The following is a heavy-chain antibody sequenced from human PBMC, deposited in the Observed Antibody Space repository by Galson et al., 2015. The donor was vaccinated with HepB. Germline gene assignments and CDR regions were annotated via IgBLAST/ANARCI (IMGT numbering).Heavy chain of an antibody. J-gene: IGHJ4*02. V-gene: IGHV3-11*05. CDR3: ARDRVDTTV. CDR2: ISSRNNYI. D-gene: IGHD5-18*01. CDR1: GFTFSDYY. Sequence: LRLSCAASGFTFSDYYMSWIRQAPGKGLEWVSYISSRNNYINYADSVKGRFTISRDNAKNSLYLQMNSLRAEDTAVYYCARDRVDTTVWGQGTLVTVSS.